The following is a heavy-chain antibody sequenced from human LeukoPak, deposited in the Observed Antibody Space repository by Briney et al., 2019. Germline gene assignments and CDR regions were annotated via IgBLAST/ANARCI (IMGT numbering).Heavy chain of an antibody. CDR3: ARDRGYGSGNYDAFDI. V-gene: IGHV1-46*01. J-gene: IGHJ3*02. D-gene: IGHD3-10*01. Sequence: ASVKVSCKASGYTFTSYYMHWVRQAPGQGLEWMGIINPSGGTTSYAQKFQGRVTMTRDTSTSTGYMELSSLRSEDTAVYYCARDRGYGSGNYDAFDIWGQGTMVTVSS. CDR2: INPSGGTT. CDR1: GYTFTSYY.